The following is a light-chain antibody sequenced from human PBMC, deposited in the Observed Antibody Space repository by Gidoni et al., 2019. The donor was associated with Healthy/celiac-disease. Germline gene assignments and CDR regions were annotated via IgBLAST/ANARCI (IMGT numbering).Light chain of an antibody. CDR3: QAWDRSTVV. CDR2: QDS. Sequence: SYELTQPPSVSVSPGQTASITCSGDTLGDKYACWYQQEPGQSPVLVIYQDSKRPSGNPERFSGSNSGNTATLTISGTQAMDEAYYYCQAWDRSTVVFGGGTTLTVL. CDR1: TLGDKY. J-gene: IGLJ2*01. V-gene: IGLV3-1*01.